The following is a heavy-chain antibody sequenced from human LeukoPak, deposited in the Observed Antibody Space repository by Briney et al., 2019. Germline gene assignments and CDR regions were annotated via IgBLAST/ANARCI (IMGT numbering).Heavy chain of an antibody. CDR2: IKQGGSEK. Sequence: PGGSLRLSCAASGFTFSIYWMSWVRQAPGKGLEWVANIKQGGSEKYYVGSVKGRFTISRDNAKNSLYLQMNSLRAEDRAVYYCTRSDCSGGGCYSVRAFDIWGQGTMVAVSS. J-gene: IGHJ3*02. V-gene: IGHV3-7*01. D-gene: IGHD2-15*01. CDR3: TRSDCSGGGCYSVRAFDI. CDR1: GFTFSIYW.